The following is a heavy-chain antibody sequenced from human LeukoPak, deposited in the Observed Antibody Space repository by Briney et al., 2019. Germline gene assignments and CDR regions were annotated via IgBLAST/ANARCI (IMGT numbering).Heavy chain of an antibody. CDR1: GGTFSSYA. CDR3: ARGQLSSPYYYYMDV. J-gene: IGHJ6*03. CDR2: IIPIFGTA. D-gene: IGHD6-6*01. Sequence: ASVKVSCKASGGTFSSYAISWVRQAPGQGLEWMGGIIPIFGTANYAQKFQGRDTITTDESTSTAYMELSSLRSEDTAVYYCARGQLSSPYYYYMDVWGKGTTVTVSS. V-gene: IGHV1-69*05.